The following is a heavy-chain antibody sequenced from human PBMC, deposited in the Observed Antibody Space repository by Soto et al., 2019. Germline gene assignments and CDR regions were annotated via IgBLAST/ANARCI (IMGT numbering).Heavy chain of an antibody. CDR2: IIPILGTA. D-gene: IGHD3-16*01. V-gene: IGHV1-69*11. Sequence: QVQLVQSGAEVKKPGSSVKVSCKASGGTFSSYAISWVRQAPGQGLEWMGGIIPILGTADYAQKFQGRVTITADDFASTAYMELSSLGSEDTAVYYCARHLGGNHYYYGMDVWGQGTTVTVSS. J-gene: IGHJ6*02. CDR1: GGTFSSYA. CDR3: ARHLGGNHYYYGMDV.